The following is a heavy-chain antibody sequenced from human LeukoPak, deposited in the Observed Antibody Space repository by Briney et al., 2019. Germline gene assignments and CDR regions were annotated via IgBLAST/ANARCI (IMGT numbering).Heavy chain of an antibody. J-gene: IGHJ6*02. CDR1: GDSVSSDRAA. Sequence: SQTLSLTCAISGDSVSSDRAAWNWIRQSPSRGLEWLGRTYYRSKWFDECAVSVKSRITIKPDTSRNQFSLHLNSVTPEDTAVYFCARTTVYDGSKYYGLDVWGQGTTVTVSS. V-gene: IGHV6-1*01. D-gene: IGHD5/OR15-5a*01. CDR3: ARTTVYDGSKYYGLDV. CDR2: TYYRSKWFD.